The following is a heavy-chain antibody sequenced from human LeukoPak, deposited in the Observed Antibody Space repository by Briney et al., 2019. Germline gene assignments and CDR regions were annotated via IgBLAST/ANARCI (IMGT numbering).Heavy chain of an antibody. CDR3: ARTRYFDWLLVNYFDY. Sequence: ETLSLTCAVYGGSFSGYYWSWIRQPPGKGLEWIGEINHSGSTNYNPSLKSRVTISVDTSKNQFSLKLSSVTAADTAVYYCARTRYFDWLLVNYFDYWGQGTLVTVSS. CDR2: INHSGST. D-gene: IGHD3-9*01. CDR1: GGSFSGYY. J-gene: IGHJ4*02. V-gene: IGHV4-34*01.